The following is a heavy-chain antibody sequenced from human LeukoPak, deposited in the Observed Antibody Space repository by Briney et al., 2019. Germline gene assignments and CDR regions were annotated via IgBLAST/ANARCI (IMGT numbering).Heavy chain of an antibody. CDR2: ISGSGGNT. CDR3: AIAITVAGDFFPFDY. CDR1: GFTFSSYA. Sequence: GGSLRLSCAASGFTFSSYAMSWVRQAPGKGLEWVSGISGSGGNTYYADSVKGRFTISRDNSKNTLFLQMNSLRAEDTAVYYCAIAITVAGDFFPFDYWGQGALVTVSS. D-gene: IGHD6-19*01. V-gene: IGHV3-23*01. J-gene: IGHJ4*02.